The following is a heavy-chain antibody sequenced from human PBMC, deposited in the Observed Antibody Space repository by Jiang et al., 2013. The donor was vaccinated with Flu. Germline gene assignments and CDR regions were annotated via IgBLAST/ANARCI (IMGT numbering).Heavy chain of an antibody. J-gene: IGHJ6*02. V-gene: IGHV1-2*04. CDR3: ARELGYYDFWSGYSLGYYYYYGMDV. Sequence: VESGAEVKKPGASVKVSCKASGYTFTGYYMHWVRQAPGQGLEWMGWINPNSGGTNYAQKFQGWVTMTRDTSISTAYMELSRLRSDDTAVYYCARELGYYDFWSGYSLGYYYYYGMDVWGQGTTVTVSS. D-gene: IGHD3-3*01. CDR1: GYTFTGYY. CDR2: INPNSGGT.